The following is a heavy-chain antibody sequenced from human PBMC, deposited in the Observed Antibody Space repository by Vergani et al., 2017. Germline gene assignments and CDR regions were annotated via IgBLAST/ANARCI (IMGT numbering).Heavy chain of an antibody. CDR3: ADSIAARRGDAFDI. Sequence: QITLKESGPTLVKPTQTLTLTCTFSGFSLSTSGVGVGWIRQPPGKALEWLALIYWDDDKRYSPSLKSRLTITEDTSKNQVVLTMTNMDPVDTATYYCADSIAARRGDAFDIWGQGTMVTVSS. J-gene: IGHJ3*02. CDR1: GFSLSTSGVG. D-gene: IGHD6-6*01. V-gene: IGHV2-5*02. CDR2: IYWDDDK.